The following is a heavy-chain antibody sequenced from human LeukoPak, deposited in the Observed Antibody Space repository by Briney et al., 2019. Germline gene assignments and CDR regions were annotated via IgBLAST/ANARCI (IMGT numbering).Heavy chain of an antibody. CDR3: AGRGCIGGNCYSGWFDP. J-gene: IGHJ5*02. D-gene: IGHD2-15*01. Sequence: GESLKISCKGSGYSFTTYWIAWVRQMPGKGLEWMGIIYPGDSDTRYNPSFQGQVTISADKSISTAYLQWSSLKASDTAMYYCAGRGCIGGNCYSGWFDPWGQGTLVTVSS. CDR1: GYSFTTYW. CDR2: IYPGDSDT. V-gene: IGHV5-51*01.